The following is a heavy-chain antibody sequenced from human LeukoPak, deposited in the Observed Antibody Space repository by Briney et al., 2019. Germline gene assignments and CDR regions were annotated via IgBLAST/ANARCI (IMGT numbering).Heavy chain of an antibody. J-gene: IGHJ4*02. Sequence: PGESLKISCKGSGYSFTSYWIGWVRQMPGKGLEWMGIIYPGDSDTRYTPSFQGQVTISADKSISTAYLQWSSLKASDTAMYYCARLTNYDFWSGYYIPNWGQGTLVTVSS. V-gene: IGHV5-51*01. D-gene: IGHD3-3*01. CDR2: IYPGDSDT. CDR3: ARLTNYDFWSGYYIPN. CDR1: GYSFTSYW.